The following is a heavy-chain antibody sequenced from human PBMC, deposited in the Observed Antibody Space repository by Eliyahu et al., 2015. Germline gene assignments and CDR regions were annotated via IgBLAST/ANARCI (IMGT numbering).Heavy chain of an antibody. CDR2: IDWDDDK. D-gene: IGHD1-14*01. Sequence: QVTLRESGPALVKPTQTLTLTCTFSGFSLSTSGMCVSWIRQPPGKALEWLARIDWDDDKYYSTSLKTRLTISKDTSKNQVVLTMTNMDPVDTATYYCARMTPRTNPNWFDPWGQGTLVTVSS. V-gene: IGHV2-70*15. CDR1: GFSLSTSGMC. CDR3: ARMTPRTNPNWFDP. J-gene: IGHJ5*02.